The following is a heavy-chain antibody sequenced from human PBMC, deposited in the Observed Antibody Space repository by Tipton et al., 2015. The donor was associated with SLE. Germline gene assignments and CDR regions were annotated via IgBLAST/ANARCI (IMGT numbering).Heavy chain of an antibody. J-gene: IGHJ3*02. CDR2: IYYSGST. D-gene: IGHD2-21*01. CDR3: ARVCGGSDAFDI. CDR1: GGSISSSSYY. Sequence: TLSLTCTVSGGSISSSSYYWGWIRQPPGKGLEWIGSIYYSGSTYYNPSLKSRVTISVDTSKNQFSLKLSSVTAADTAVYYCARVCGGSDAFDIWGQGTMVTVPS. V-gene: IGHV4-39*07.